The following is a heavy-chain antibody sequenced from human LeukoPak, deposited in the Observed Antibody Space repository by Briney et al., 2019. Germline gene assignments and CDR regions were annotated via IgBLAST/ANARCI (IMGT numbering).Heavy chain of an antibody. D-gene: IGHD6-19*01. Sequence: GGSLRLSCAASGFTFSSYSMNWVRQAPGKGLEWVSFISSSSSYIYYADSVKGRFTISRDNAKNSLYLQMNSRRAEDTAVYYCARIGGWPATFDYWGQGTPVTVSS. J-gene: IGHJ4*02. CDR3: ARIGGWPATFDY. V-gene: IGHV3-21*01. CDR1: GFTFSSYS. CDR2: ISSSSSYI.